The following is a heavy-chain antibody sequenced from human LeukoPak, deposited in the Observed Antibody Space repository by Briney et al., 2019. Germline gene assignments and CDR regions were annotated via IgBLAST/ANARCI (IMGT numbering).Heavy chain of an antibody. Sequence: PSETLSLTCTVSGGSISSSSYYWGWIRQPPGKGLEWIGNIYYSGSTYYNPSLKGRVTISEDTSKNQFSLKLSSVTAADTAVYYCARRSSSWYSKIDSWGQGTLVTVSS. D-gene: IGHD6-13*01. CDR2: IYYSGST. J-gene: IGHJ4*02. CDR1: GGSISSSSYY. V-gene: IGHV4-39*01. CDR3: ARRSSSWYSKIDS.